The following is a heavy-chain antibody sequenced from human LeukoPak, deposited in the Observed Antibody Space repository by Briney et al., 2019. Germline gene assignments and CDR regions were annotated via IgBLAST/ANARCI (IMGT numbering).Heavy chain of an antibody. CDR2: IGIDSGNT. D-gene: IGHD5-24*01. CDR1: GFTFRDYS. Sequence: GGSLRLSCGASGFTFRDYSMNGVRQAPGKGLEWISYIGIDSGNTNYADSVKGRFTISGDKAKNSLYLQMNSLRVEDTAVYYCARDYKYAFDTWGQGTLVTVSS. V-gene: IGHV3-48*01. CDR3: ARDYKYAFDT. J-gene: IGHJ4*02.